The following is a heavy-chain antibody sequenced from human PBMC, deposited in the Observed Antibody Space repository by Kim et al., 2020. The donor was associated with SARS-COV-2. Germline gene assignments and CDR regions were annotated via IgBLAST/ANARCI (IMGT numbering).Heavy chain of an antibody. Sequence: GSGNTNYAQKFQERVTSTRDMATSTAYMELSSLRSEDTAVYYCAAPWGEGWGQGTLVTVSS. CDR2: GSGNT. D-gene: IGHD3-16*01. J-gene: IGHJ4*02. V-gene: IGHV1-58*01. CDR3: AAPWGEG.